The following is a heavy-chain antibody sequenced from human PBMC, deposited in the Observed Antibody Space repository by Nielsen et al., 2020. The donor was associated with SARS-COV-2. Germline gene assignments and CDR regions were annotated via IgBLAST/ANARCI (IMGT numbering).Heavy chain of an antibody. J-gene: IGHJ4*02. D-gene: IGHD6-13*01. Sequence: WVRQAPGQGLEWMGGIIPIFGTANYSQKFQGRVTITADESTSTAYMELSSLRSEDTAVYYCASSREQQLATFDYWGQGTLVTVSS. CDR2: IIPIFGTA. CDR3: ASSREQQLATFDY. V-gene: IGHV1-69*01.